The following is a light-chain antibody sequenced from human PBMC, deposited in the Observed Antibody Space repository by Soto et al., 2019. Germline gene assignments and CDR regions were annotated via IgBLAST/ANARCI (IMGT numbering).Light chain of an antibody. CDR2: EVS. CDR3: TSYTSSITPV. CDR1: SSDVGGYNY. V-gene: IGLV2-14*01. Sequence: QSVLTQPASVSGSPGQAITISGTGTSSDVGGYNYVSWYQQHPGKAPKLMIYEVSNRPSGVSDRFSGSKSGNTASLTISGLQAEDDADYYCTSYTSSITPVLGTATKVT. J-gene: IGLJ1*01.